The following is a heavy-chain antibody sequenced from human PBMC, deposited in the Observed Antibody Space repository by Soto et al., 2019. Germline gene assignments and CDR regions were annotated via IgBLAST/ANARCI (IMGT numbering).Heavy chain of an antibody. CDR2: IYCSGST. V-gene: IGHV4-59*08. CDR1: GGSISSYY. J-gene: IGHJ6*02. D-gene: IGHD3-22*01. Sequence: SETLSLTCTVSGGSISSYYWSWIRQPPGKGLEWIGYIYCSGSTNYNPSLKSRVTISVDTSKNQFSLKLSSVTAADTAVYYCARRSGYNFYYNYYGMDVWGQGTTVTVSS. CDR3: ARRSGYNFYYNYYGMDV.